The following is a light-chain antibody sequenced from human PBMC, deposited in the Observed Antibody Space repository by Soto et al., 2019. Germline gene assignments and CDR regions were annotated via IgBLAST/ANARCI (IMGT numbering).Light chain of an antibody. J-gene: IGKJ5*01. CDR2: GAS. V-gene: IGKV3-11*01. Sequence: EIVLTQSPATLSLSPGDTATLSCRASQSVTRYLAWYQQKPGQAPRLLIYGASNRATGIPARFSGSGSGTDFTLTISGLEPEDFAVYYCQQRSNWPLITFGQGTRLEIK. CDR1: QSVTRY. CDR3: QQRSNWPLIT.